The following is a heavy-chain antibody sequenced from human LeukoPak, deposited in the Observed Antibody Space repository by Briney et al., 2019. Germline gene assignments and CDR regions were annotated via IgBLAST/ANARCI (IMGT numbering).Heavy chain of an antibody. CDR3: ARDTYYYDSSGYYPPYYSDY. Sequence: ASVKVCCKASGYTFTSYGISWVRQAPGQGLEWMGWISAYNGNTNYAQKLQGRVTMTTDTSTSTAYMELRSLRSDDTAVYYCARDTYYYDSSGYYPPYYSDYWGQGTLVTVSS. J-gene: IGHJ4*02. CDR2: ISAYNGNT. V-gene: IGHV1-18*01. D-gene: IGHD3-22*01. CDR1: GYTFTSYG.